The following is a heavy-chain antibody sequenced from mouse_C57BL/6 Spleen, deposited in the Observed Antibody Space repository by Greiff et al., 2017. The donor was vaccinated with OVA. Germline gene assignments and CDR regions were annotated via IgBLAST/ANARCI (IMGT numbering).Heavy chain of an antibody. V-gene: IGHV3-6*01. Sequence: EVKLMESGPGLVKPSQSLSLTCSVTGYSITSGYYWNWIRQFPGNKLEWMGYISYDGSNNYNPSLKNRISITRDTSKNQFFLKLNSVTTEDTATYYCARDYEGLYWGQGTTLTVSS. CDR2: ISYDGSN. CDR1: GYSITSGYY. CDR3: ARDYEGLY. D-gene: IGHD1-1*01. J-gene: IGHJ2*01.